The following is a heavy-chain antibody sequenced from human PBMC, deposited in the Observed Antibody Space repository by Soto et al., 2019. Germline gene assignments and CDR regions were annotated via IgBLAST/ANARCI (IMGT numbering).Heavy chain of an antibody. CDR3: ARVDESAPYGMDV. CDR1: GFTFSRYA. J-gene: IGHJ6*02. V-gene: IGHV3-30-3*01. CDR2: ISYDGSNK. Sequence: QVQLVESGGGVVQPGRSLRLSCAASGFTFSRYAMDWVRQAPGKGLEWVAVISYDGSNKQYADSVKGRSTISRDNSKNTLYLQMNSLRAEDTAVYYCARVDESAPYGMDVWGQGTTVTVSS.